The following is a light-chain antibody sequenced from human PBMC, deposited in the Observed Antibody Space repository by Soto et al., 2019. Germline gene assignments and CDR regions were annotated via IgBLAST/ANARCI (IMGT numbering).Light chain of an antibody. CDR3: QQRSNWPPTWT. J-gene: IGKJ1*01. CDR2: DAS. CDR1: QSVSSSY. V-gene: IGKV3-11*01. Sequence: EIVLTQSPATLSSFPGDRVTLSCSASQSVSSSYLAWYQQKPGQAPRLLIYDASNRATGIPARFSGSGSGTDFTLTISSLEPEDFAVYYCQQRSNWPPTWTFGQGTKVDI.